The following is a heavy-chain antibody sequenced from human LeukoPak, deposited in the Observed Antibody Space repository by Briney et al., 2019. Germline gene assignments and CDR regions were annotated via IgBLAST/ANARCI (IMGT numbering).Heavy chain of an antibody. CDR2: ISSSGRLM. J-gene: IGHJ6*02. V-gene: IGHV3-11*01. CDR3: ARDTNNGLDV. D-gene: IGHD1-20*01. Sequence: PGGSLRLSCAASGFTFSDYYINWIRQAPGKGLEWVSHISSSGRLMRYADSVKGRFTITRDNAQNFMSLQMNSLKPEDTAVYYCARDTNNGLDVWGRGITVTVSS. CDR1: GFTFSDYY.